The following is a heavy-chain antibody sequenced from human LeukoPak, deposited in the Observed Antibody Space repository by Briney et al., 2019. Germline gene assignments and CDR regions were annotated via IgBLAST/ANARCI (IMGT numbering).Heavy chain of an antibody. Sequence: ASVKVSCKASGYTFTSYDINWVRQATGQGLEWMGWMNPNSGNTGYAQKFQGRVTITRDTSTSTVYMELSSLRSGDTAVYYCARVKYYYGSESPFDYWGQGTLVTVSS. CDR2: MNPNSGNT. D-gene: IGHD3-10*01. CDR1: GYTFTSYD. CDR3: ARVKYYYGSESPFDY. J-gene: IGHJ4*02. V-gene: IGHV1-8*03.